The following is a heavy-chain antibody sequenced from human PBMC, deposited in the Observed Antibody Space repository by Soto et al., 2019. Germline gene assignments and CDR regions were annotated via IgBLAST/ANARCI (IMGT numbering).Heavy chain of an antibody. CDR1: GFTFSNYA. Sequence: GGSLRLSCAASGFTFSNYAMSWVRQAPGMGLEWVSGISGTPVTTYYADSVKGRFTISRDNSKNTVSLQMDGLRADDTAVYYCAKAVRQQLVPAFDIWGQGTMVTVSS. J-gene: IGHJ3*02. CDR3: AKAVRQQLVPAFDI. D-gene: IGHD6-13*01. CDR2: ISGTPVTT. V-gene: IGHV3-23*01.